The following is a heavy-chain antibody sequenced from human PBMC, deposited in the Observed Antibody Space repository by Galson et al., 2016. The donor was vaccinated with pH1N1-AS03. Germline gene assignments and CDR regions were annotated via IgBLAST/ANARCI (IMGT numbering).Heavy chain of an antibody. D-gene: IGHD3-22*01. V-gene: IGHV4-34*01. CDR1: GGSVSGYG. CDR2: VIHGGSI. J-gene: IGHJ5*02. CDR3: ARGRIVVGVVGPGRVRDYFDP. Sequence: LSLTCAVYGGSVSGYGWSWIRQSPGKGLEWIGEVIHGGSIIYNPSLTSRVTISGDTSRNQFSLQLNSVTAGDTAVYYGARGRIVVGVVGPGRVRDYFDPWGQGTLVTVSS.